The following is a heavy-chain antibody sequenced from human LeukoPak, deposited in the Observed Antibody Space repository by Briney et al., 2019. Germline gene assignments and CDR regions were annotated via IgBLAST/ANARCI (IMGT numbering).Heavy chain of an antibody. CDR1: GGSISSYY. CDR3: ARQSISGSSLSYFDY. CDR2: ICDSGST. Sequence: SETLSLTCTVSGGSISSYYWSWIRQPPGKGLEWIGNICDSGSTNYNPSLKSRVTISVDTSKNQCSLKLSSVTAADTAVYYCARQSISGSSLSYFDYWGQGTLVNVSS. J-gene: IGHJ4*02. V-gene: IGHV4-59*01. D-gene: IGHD3-22*01.